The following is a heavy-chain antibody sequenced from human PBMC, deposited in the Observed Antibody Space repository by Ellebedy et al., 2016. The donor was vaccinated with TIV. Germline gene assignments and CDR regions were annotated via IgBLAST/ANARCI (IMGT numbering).Heavy chain of an antibody. J-gene: IGHJ4*02. CDR2: SSAYNGNT. D-gene: IGHD6-13*01. V-gene: IGHV1-18*04. CDR3: ARDVPADAAALLDY. Sequence: AASVKVSCKASGYPFHNYGVSWVRQAPGQGLEWVGWSSAYNGNTKYGQKFQGRISLATDTSMGTAYMELRSLRPDDTGVYFCARDVPADAAALLDYWGQGTRVTVSS. CDR1: GYPFHNYG.